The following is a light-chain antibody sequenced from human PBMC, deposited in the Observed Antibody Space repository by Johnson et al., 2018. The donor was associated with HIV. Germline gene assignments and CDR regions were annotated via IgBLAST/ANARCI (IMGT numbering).Light chain of an antibody. Sequence: QSVLTQPPSVSAAPGQKVTISCSGSSSNIGNNYVSWYQQLPGTAPKLLIYDNNKRPSGIPDRISGPKSGTSATLGITGLQTGDEADYYCGTWDSSPSSGLSVFGTGTKVTVL. J-gene: IGLJ1*01. CDR1: SSNIGNNY. V-gene: IGLV1-51*01. CDR3: GTWDSSPSSGLSV. CDR2: DNN.